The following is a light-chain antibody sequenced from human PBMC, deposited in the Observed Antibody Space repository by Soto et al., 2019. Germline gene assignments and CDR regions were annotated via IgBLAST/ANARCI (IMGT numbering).Light chain of an antibody. CDR3: QQLDSSPLT. V-gene: IGKV1-9*01. Sequence: DIQLTQSPSFLSASVGDRVTLTCRASQDISTYLAWYQQKPGKAPNLLIYVASTLQDGVPSRFSGTGSGTEFTLTTPNLQPADFATYYCQQLDSSPLTFGGGTEVEIK. CDR2: VAS. CDR1: QDISTY. J-gene: IGKJ4*01.